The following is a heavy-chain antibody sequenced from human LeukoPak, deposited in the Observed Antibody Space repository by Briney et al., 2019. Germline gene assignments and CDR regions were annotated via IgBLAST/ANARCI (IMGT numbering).Heavy chain of an antibody. CDR1: GFTFSSYE. CDR3: ARVGWFGGFYLDY. Sequence: PGGSLRLSCAASGFTFSSYEMSWVRQAPGKGLEWVSYISSGGSTIYYADSVKGRFTISRDNAKNSLYLQMNSLRAEDTAVYYCARVGWFGGFYLDYWGQGILVTVSS. D-gene: IGHD3-10*01. V-gene: IGHV3-48*03. CDR2: ISSGGSTI. J-gene: IGHJ4*02.